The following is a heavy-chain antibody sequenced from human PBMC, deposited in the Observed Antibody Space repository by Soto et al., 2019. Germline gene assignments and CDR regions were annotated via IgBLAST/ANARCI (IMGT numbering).Heavy chain of an antibody. V-gene: IGHV4-59*01. Sequence: TVSGGSISSYYWSWIRQPPGKGLEWIGYIYYSGSTNYNPSLKSRVTISVDTSKNQFSLKLSSVTAADTAVYYCARDLTAAAVWGQGTTVTVSS. CDR3: ARDLTAAAV. CDR2: IYYSGST. CDR1: GGSISSYY. J-gene: IGHJ6*02. D-gene: IGHD6-13*01.